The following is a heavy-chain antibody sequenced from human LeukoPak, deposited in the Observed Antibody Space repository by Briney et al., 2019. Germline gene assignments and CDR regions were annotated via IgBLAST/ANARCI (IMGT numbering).Heavy chain of an antibody. Sequence: PGGSLRLSCAASGFTFSSYAMSWVHQAPGKGLEWVSAISGSGGSTYYADSVKGRFTISGDNSKNTLYLQMNSLRAEDTAVYYCAKARPYYDSSGYSQVGGYWGQGTLVTVSS. J-gene: IGHJ4*02. CDR3: AKARPYYDSSGYSQVGGY. CDR1: GFTFSSYA. CDR2: ISGSGGST. V-gene: IGHV3-23*01. D-gene: IGHD3-22*01.